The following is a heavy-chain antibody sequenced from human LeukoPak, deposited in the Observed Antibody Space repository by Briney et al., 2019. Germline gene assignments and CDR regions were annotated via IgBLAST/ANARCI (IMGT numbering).Heavy chain of an antibody. CDR3: ARGGGSVPAPRRWFDP. D-gene: IGHD2-2*01. V-gene: IGHV4-34*01. CDR1: GGSFSGYY. CDR2: INHSGST. Sequence: PSETLSLTCAVYGGSFSGYYWSWIRQPPGKGLEWIGEINHSGSTNYNPSLKSRVTISVDTSKNQFSLKLSSVTAADTAVYYCARGGGSVPAPRRWFDPWGQGTLVTVSS. J-gene: IGHJ5*02.